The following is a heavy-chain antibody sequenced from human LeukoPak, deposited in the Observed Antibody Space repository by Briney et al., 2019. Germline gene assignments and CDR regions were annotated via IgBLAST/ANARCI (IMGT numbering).Heavy chain of an antibody. CDR3: AAGLGAGVSGSGH. V-gene: IGHV1-2*02. J-gene: IGHJ4*02. CDR1: GYTFTDYY. D-gene: IGHD6-19*01. CDR2: INPNSGGT. Sequence: ASVKVSCKASGYTFTDYYMHWVRQAPGQGLEWMGWINPNSGGTNFAQKFQGRVTMTRDTSISTAYMALSRLRFDDTAVYYCAAGLGAGVSGSGHWGQGTLVTVSS.